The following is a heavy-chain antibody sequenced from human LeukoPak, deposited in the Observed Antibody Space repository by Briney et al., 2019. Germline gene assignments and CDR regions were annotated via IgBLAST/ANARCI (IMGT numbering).Heavy chain of an antibody. J-gene: IGHJ3*02. Sequence: GESLKISCKGSGYSFTSYWIIWVRQMPGKGREWLVKIDSSDSYTTYCPSLQGHVTISADKSIGTAYLRWTSRKASETATYYCARIPLAGSGDYYAGDGFDIWGQGTMVTVSS. CDR2: IDSSDSYT. V-gene: IGHV5-10-1*01. D-gene: IGHD3-22*01. CDR3: ARIPLAGSGDYYAGDGFDI. CDR1: GYSFTSYW.